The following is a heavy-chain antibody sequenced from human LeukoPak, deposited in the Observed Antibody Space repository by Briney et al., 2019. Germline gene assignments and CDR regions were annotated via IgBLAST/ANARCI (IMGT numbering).Heavy chain of an antibody. CDR2: ISYDGSNK. J-gene: IGHJ6*03. CDR3: ARAPPDPDYYYYYMDV. V-gene: IGHV3-30-3*01. Sequence: GRSLRLSCAASGFTFSSYAMHWVRQAPGKGLEWVAVISYDGSNKYYADSVKGRFTISRDNSKNTLYLQMNSLRAEDTAVYYCARAPPDPDYYYYYMDVWGKGTTVTVSS. CDR1: GFTFSSYA.